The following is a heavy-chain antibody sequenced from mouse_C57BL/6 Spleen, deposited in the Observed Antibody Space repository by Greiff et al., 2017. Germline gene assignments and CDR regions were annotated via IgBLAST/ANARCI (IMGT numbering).Heavy chain of an antibody. J-gene: IGHJ1*03. CDR1: GYTFTSYW. V-gene: IGHV1-72*01. CDR2: IDPNSGGT. Sequence: VQLQQPGAELVKPGASVKLSCKASGYTFTSYWMHWVKQRPGRGLAWIGRIDPNSGGTKYNEKFKSKATLTVDKPSSTAYMQLSILTSEDSAVYFCAWNWDPYWYFDVWGTGTTVTVSS. CDR3: AWNWDPYWYFDV. D-gene: IGHD4-1*01.